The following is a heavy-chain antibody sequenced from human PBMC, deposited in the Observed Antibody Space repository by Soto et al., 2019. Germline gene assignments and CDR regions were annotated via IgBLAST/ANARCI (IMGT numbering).Heavy chain of an antibody. J-gene: IGHJ4*02. CDR1: GASLSSGYYY. Sequence: SETLSLTCSVSGASLSSGYYYWAWIRQPPGRGLECIGTIHYSGRSYHNPSLESRVTTSVDMSKNQFSLKLTSVTAADTAVYYCARLHYYDSNASYQGFFDYWGRGTLVTV. CDR2: IHYSGRS. CDR3: ARLHYYDSNASYQGFFDY. V-gene: IGHV4-39*01. D-gene: IGHD3-22*01.